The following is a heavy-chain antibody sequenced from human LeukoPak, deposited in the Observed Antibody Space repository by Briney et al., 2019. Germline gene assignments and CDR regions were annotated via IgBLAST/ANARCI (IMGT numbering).Heavy chain of an antibody. CDR1: GGSISSSSYY. CDR2: VYYSGST. D-gene: IGHD5-12*01. J-gene: IGHJ4*02. Sequence: PSETLSLTCTVSGGSISSSSYYWGWIRQPPGKGLEWIGSVYYSGSTYYNPSLKSRVTISVDTSKNQFSLKLSSVTAADTAVYYCAIEPYTVYSGYDSRTFDYWGQGTLVTVSS. CDR3: AIEPYTVYSGYDSRTFDY. V-gene: IGHV4-39*07.